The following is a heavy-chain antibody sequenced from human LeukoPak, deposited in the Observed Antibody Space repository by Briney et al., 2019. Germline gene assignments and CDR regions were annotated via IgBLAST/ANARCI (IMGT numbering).Heavy chain of an antibody. D-gene: IGHD2-8*02. Sequence: PGGSLRLSCAASGFTFNNYAMTWVRQAPGKGLEWVSYISSTSRTIYYADSVKGRFTISRDNAKTSLSLQMNSLRDEDTAVYYCARVSRVSSTGYFDYWGQGTLVTVSS. CDR2: ISSTSRTI. CDR3: ARVSRVSSTGYFDY. J-gene: IGHJ4*02. CDR1: GFTFNNYA. V-gene: IGHV3-48*02.